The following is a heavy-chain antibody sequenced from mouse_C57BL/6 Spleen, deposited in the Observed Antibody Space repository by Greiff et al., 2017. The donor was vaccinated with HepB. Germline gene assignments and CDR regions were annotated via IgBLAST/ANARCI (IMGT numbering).Heavy chain of an antibody. V-gene: IGHV1-69*01. J-gene: IGHJ4*01. CDR1: GYTFTSYW. CDR2: IDPSDSYT. D-gene: IGHD4-1*01. CDR3: ARPDWDDDAMDY. Sequence: QVQLQQPGAELVMPGASVKLSCKASGYTFTSYWMHWVKPRPGQGLVWIGEIDPSDSYTNYNQKFMGKSTLTVDKSSGTAYMQVGSLTSEDSAVYYCARPDWDDDAMDYWGQGTSVTVSS.